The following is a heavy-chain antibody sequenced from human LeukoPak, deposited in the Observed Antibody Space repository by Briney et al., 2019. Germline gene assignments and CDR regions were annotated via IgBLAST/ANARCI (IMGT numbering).Heavy chain of an antibody. CDR1: RFTFSIYN. CDR2: IASSSNYI. V-gene: IGHV3-21*04. Sequence: GGSLRLSCAASRFTFSIYNMNWVRQAPGKGLEWVSSIASSSNYIFYGDSVKGRFTISRDNAKNSLYLQMNSLRAEDTAVYYCARDSFPYSSSWYALGPEVQYYFDYWGQGTLVTVSS. D-gene: IGHD6-13*01. CDR3: ARDSFPYSSSWYALGPEVQYYFDY. J-gene: IGHJ4*02.